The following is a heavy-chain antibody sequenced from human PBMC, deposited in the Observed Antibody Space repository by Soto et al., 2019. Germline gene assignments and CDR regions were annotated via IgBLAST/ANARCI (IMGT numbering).Heavy chain of an antibody. J-gene: IGHJ4*02. CDR1: GFTFSNAW. D-gene: IGHD3-22*01. CDR2: IKSKTDGGTT. V-gene: IGHV3-15*01. Sequence: RRLSCAASGFTFSNAWMSWVRQAPGKGLEWVGRIKSKTDGGTTDYAAPVKGRFTISRDDSKNTLYLQMNSLKTEDTAVYYCTTAHYYDSSGPLKNYWGQGTLVTVSS. CDR3: TTAHYYDSSGPLKNY.